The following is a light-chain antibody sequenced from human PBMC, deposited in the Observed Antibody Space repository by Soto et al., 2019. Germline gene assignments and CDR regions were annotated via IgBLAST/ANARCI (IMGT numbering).Light chain of an antibody. CDR2: KAS. J-gene: IGKJ4*01. CDR1: QRTSGW. Sequence: DIQMTQSPSTLSAFVGDIVTITCRASQRTSGWLAWYQQKTGKAPKLLISKASSLESGVSSRFSGSGSGTEFTLTITSLQPEDFATYYCQQSYGSPELTFGGGTKVDIK. CDR3: QQSYGSPELT. V-gene: IGKV1-5*03.